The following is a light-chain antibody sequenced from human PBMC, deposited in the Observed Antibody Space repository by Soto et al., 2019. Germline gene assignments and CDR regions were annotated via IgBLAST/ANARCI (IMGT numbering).Light chain of an antibody. CDR1: QSVSSSY. CDR3: QQYGSSPLGT. J-gene: IGKJ2*02. V-gene: IGKV3-20*01. CDR2: AAS. Sequence: EIVLTQSPGTLSLSPGERATLSCRASQSVSSSYLAWYQQKPGQAPRLLIYAASSRATGIPDRFSGSGSGTDFTLTISRLKPEDFAEYYCQQYGSSPLGTFGQGTKLEIK.